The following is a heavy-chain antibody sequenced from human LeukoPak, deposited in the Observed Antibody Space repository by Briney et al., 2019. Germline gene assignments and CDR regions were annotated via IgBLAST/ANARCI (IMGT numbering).Heavy chain of an antibody. Sequence: GGSLRLSCAASGFAFSSYGMHWARQAPGKGLEWLAVISYDGSNKYYADSVRGRFTISRDSSRNTLYLQMNSLRAEDTAVYYCAKDGTGGYYYLDYWGQGTLVTVSS. CDR1: GFAFSSYG. J-gene: IGHJ4*02. V-gene: IGHV3-30*18. CDR3: AKDGTGGYYYLDY. D-gene: IGHD3-22*01. CDR2: ISYDGSNK.